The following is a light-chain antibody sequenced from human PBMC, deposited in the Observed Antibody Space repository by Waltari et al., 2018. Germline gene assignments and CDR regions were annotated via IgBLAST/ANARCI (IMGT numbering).Light chain of an antibody. V-gene: IGKV1-39*01. CDR3: QQYDNLPPIT. CDR1: QSIINY. J-gene: IGKJ5*01. CDR2: AAS. Sequence: DIQSTQSPSSLSASGGDRVTITCRASQSIINYLNRYQQKPGKAPKLLIYAASSLQSGVPSRFSGSGSGTDFTLTISSLQPEDFATYYCQQYDNLPPITFGQGTRLEIK.